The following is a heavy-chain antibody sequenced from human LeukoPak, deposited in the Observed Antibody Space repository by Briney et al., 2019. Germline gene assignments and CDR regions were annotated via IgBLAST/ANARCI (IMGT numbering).Heavy chain of an antibody. CDR2: IFTSGTT. J-gene: IGHJ4*02. CDR1: GGSINSYY. V-gene: IGHV4-4*07. D-gene: IGHD3-22*01. CDR3: ASTTYDYDTSGHYFLDY. Sequence: SETLSLTCTVSGGSINSYYWSWIRQPAGKGLEWIGRIFTSGTTNYNPSLKSRVTMSVDTSKNHFSLQLRSVTAADTAVYYCASTTYDYDTSGHYFLDYWGQGSLVTVSS.